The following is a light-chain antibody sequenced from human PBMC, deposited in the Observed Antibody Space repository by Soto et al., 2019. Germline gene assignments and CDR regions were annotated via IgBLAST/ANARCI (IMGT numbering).Light chain of an antibody. V-gene: IGKV1-39*01. CDR3: QQSNSSPHT. CDR2: AAS. Sequence: DIQMTHCPSALSASVGDRVTITCRSSQSITNYLNWYQHKPGQAPNLLIYAASTLQAGVPSRFRGSGSGTDFTLTISSLQPEDFETYFCQQSNSSPHTFGGGTKVDIK. CDR1: QSITNY. J-gene: IGKJ4*01.